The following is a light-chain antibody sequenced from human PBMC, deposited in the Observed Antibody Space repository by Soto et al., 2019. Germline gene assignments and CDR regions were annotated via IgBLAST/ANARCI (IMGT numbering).Light chain of an antibody. Sequence: DIQMTQSPPSLSASVGDSVTIVCRATENIDSYLNWYQQKPGSAPTLIVYSASALQSGVPSRFSGSVSATTFTLPITSLQPEDVSLYFCQQTYRAPYSFGGGT. CDR1: ENIDSY. CDR2: SAS. V-gene: IGKV1-39*01. CDR3: QQTYRAPYS. J-gene: IGKJ4*01.